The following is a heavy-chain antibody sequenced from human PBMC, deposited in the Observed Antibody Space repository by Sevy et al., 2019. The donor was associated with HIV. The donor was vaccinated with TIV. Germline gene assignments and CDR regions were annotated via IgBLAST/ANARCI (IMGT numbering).Heavy chain of an antibody. Sequence: SETLSLTCAVYGGSFSGYYWSWIRQPPGKGLEWIGEINHSGSTNYNPSLKSRVTISVHTSKNQFSLKLSSVTAADTAVYYCARGGRRRITMVRGVVNWFDPWGQGTLVTVSS. CDR2: INHSGST. J-gene: IGHJ5*02. D-gene: IGHD3-10*01. V-gene: IGHV4-34*01. CDR3: ARGGRRRITMVRGVVNWFDP. CDR1: GGSFSGYY.